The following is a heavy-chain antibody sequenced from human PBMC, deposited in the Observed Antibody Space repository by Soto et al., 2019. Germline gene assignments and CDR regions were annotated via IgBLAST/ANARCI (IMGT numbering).Heavy chain of an antibody. J-gene: IGHJ4*02. CDR3: AKHTLFSGSWYEDY. CDR2: ISGSGRST. V-gene: IGHV3-23*01. CDR1: GFSFSSCA. Sequence: GGSLRLSCAASGFSFSSCAMSWVRQAPGKGLEWVSVISGSGRSTDYADSVKGRFTMSRDNSKNMVFLQMNSLSAEDTAVYYCAKHTLFSGSWYEDYWGQGTLVTVSS. D-gene: IGHD6-13*01.